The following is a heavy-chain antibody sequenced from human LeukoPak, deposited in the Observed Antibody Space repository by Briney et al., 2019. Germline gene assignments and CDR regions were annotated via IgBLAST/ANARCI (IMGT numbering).Heavy chain of an antibody. D-gene: IGHD1-26*01. J-gene: IGHJ4*02. CDR2: FHDSEST. CDR3: ARGDPSGRPGIAFDY. CDR1: GGSISNNY. V-gene: IGHV4-59*01. Sequence: PSETLSLTCTVSGGSISNNYWSWIRQPPGKGLEWIGHFHDSESTNYNPSLKSRVTISVDTSKNQSSLKLSSVTAADTAVYYCARGDPSGRPGIAFDYWGQGTLVTVSS.